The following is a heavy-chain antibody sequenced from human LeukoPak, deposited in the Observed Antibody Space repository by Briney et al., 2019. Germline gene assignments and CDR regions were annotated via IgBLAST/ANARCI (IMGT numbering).Heavy chain of an antibody. V-gene: IGHV4-61*02. CDR1: GGSISSGSYY. CDR3: ARDYSSSWLHPFDY. D-gene: IGHD6-13*01. J-gene: IGHJ4*02. Sequence: PSETLSLTCTVSGGSISSGSYYWSWIRQPAGKGLEWIGRIYTSGSTNYNPSLKSRVTISVDTSKNQFSLKLSSVTAADTAVYYCARDYSSSWLHPFDYWGQGTLVTVSS. CDR2: IYTSGST.